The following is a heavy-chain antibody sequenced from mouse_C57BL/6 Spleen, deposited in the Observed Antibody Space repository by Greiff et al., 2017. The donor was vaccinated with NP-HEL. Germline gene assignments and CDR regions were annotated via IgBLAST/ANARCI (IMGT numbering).Heavy chain of an antibody. J-gene: IGHJ2*01. CDR3: VRDYYYCNSYFDY. V-gene: IGHV5-17*01. Sequence: EVHLVESGGGLVKPGGSLKLSCAASGFTFSDYGMHWVRQAPEKGLEWVAYISSGSSTIYYADTVKGRFTISRDNAKNTLFLQMTSLRSEDTAMYYCVRDYYYCNSYFDYWGQGTTLTVSS. CDR2: ISSGSSTI. D-gene: IGHD1-1*01. CDR1: GFTFSDYG.